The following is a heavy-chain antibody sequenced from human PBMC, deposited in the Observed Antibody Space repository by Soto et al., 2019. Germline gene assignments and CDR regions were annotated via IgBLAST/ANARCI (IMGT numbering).Heavy chain of an antibody. Sequence: SETLSLTCTVSGGSISSGGYYWSWIRQHPGKGLEWIGYIYYSGSTYYNASLKSRVTISVDTSKNQFSLKLSSVTAADTAVYYCAREKEGYGDYNNWFDPWGQGTLVTVSS. CDR3: AREKEGYGDYNNWFDP. CDR1: GGSISSGGYY. CDR2: IYYSGST. D-gene: IGHD4-17*01. J-gene: IGHJ5*02. V-gene: IGHV4-31*02.